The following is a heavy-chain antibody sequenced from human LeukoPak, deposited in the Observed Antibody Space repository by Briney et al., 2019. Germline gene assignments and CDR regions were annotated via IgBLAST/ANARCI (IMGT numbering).Heavy chain of an antibody. CDR1: GFTFSSYG. CDR3: AKDNYYDSSAYQDY. D-gene: IGHD3-22*01. J-gene: IGHJ4*02. V-gene: IGHV3-30*18. CDR2: ISSDGSNK. Sequence: GGSLRLSCAASGFTFSSYGMHWVRQAPGKGLEWVAAISSDGSNKYYADSVKGRFTISRDNSKNTLHLQMNSLRAEDTAVYYCAKDNYYDSSAYQDYWGQGTLVTVSS.